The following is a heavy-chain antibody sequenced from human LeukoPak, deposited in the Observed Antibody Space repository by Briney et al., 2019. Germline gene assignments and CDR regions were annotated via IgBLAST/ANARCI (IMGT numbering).Heavy chain of an antibody. Sequence: PGGSLRLSCVASGFTFSSYEMNWVRQARGKGLEWVSYISTSGTTIHYADSVKGRFTISRDDAKNSLYLQMNSLRAEDTAVYYCAKDLGSGYDSEAFDSWGQGTMVTVSS. CDR3: AKDLGSGYDSEAFDS. CDR1: GFTFSSYE. V-gene: IGHV3-48*03. D-gene: IGHD5-12*01. CDR2: ISTSGTTI. J-gene: IGHJ3*02.